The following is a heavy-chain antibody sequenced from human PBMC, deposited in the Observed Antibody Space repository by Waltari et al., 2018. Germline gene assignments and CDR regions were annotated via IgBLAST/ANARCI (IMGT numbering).Heavy chain of an antibody. J-gene: IGHJ6*02. CDR3: ARTMVRGVKYGMDV. V-gene: IGHV1-2*02. CDR2: NNPNSGGT. D-gene: IGHD3-10*01. CDR1: GYTVTGYY. Sequence: QVQLVQSGAEVKKPGAPVKVSCKASGYTVTGYYMPWARQAPGQGLEWMGWNNPNSGGTNYAQKFQGRVTMTRDTSISTAYMELSRLRSDDTAVYYCARTMVRGVKYGMDVWGQGTTVTVSS.